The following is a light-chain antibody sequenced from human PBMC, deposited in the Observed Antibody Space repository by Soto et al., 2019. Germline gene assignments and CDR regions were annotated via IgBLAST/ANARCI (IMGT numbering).Light chain of an antibody. Sequence: QSVLTQPASVSGSPGQSIAISCTGTSSDIGTYNLVSWYQHHPGKAPKAMIYENNERPAGVSNRFSGSKSGNAASLTISGLPAEDAAVYYRCSYADRSSFVFGGGTKLTVL. V-gene: IGLV2-23*01. CDR3: CSYADRSSFV. CDR2: ENN. CDR1: SSDIGTYNL. J-gene: IGLJ3*02.